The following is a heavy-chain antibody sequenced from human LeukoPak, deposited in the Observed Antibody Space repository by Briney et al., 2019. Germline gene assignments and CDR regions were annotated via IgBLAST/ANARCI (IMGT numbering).Heavy chain of an antibody. Sequence: GGSLRLSCAASGFTFSSYAMHWVRQAPGKGLEWVAVISYDGSNKYYADSVKGRFTISRDNAKNSLYLQMNSLRAEDTAVYYCAKDVGKWESLHFFDYWGQGTLVTVSS. D-gene: IGHD1-26*01. J-gene: IGHJ4*02. V-gene: IGHV3-30-3*01. CDR3: AKDVGKWESLHFFDY. CDR2: ISYDGSNK. CDR1: GFTFSSYA.